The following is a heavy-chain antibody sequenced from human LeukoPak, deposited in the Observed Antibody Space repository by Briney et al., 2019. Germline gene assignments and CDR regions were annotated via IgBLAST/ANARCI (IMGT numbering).Heavy chain of an antibody. J-gene: IGHJ4*02. V-gene: IGHV3-23*01. D-gene: IGHD3-22*01. CDR2: ISGSGGST. Sequence: GGSLRLSCAASGFTFSSYAMSWVRQAPGKGLEWVSAISGSGGSTYYADSVKGRFTISRDNSKNTLYLQMNSLRAEDTAVYYCAEDRDYDSSGYPNWGQGTLVTVSS. CDR1: GFTFSSYA. CDR3: AEDRDYDSSGYPN.